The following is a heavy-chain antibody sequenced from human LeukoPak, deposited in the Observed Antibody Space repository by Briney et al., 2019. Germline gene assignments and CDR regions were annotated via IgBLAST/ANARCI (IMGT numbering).Heavy chain of an antibody. CDR3: ARAQYYYDSSGYSNWFDP. CDR2: IYHSGST. D-gene: IGHD3-22*01. CDR1: GYSISSGYY. J-gene: IGHJ5*02. Sequence: SETLSLTCTVSGYSISSGYYWGWIRQPPGKGLEWIGSIYHSGSTYYNPSLKSRVTISVDTSKNQFSLKLSSVTAADTAVYYCARAQYYYDSSGYSNWFDPWGQGTLVTVSS. V-gene: IGHV4-38-2*02.